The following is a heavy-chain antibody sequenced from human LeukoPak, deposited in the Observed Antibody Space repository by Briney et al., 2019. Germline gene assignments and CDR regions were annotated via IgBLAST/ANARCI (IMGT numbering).Heavy chain of an antibody. CDR1: GFTFSSYS. CDR3: ARGGSSEYYYYMDV. J-gene: IGHJ6*03. Sequence: GGSLRLSCAASGFTFSSYSMNWVRQAPGKGLEWVSSISSSSSYIYYADSVKGRFTISRDNAKNSLYLQMNSLRAEDTAVYYCARGGSSEYYYYMDVWGKGTTVTVSS. D-gene: IGHD1-26*01. V-gene: IGHV3-21*01. CDR2: ISSSSSYI.